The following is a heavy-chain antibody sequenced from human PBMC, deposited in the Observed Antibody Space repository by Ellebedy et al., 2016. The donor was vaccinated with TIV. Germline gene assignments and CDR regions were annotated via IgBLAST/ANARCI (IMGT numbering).Heavy chain of an antibody. CDR3: ARDEVVGASRGYQFYGMDV. CDR2: INPNSGGT. CDR1: GHTFRGYY. J-gene: IGHJ6*02. Sequence: ASVKVSCKASGHTFRGYYIHWVRQAPGQGLEWMGWINPNSGGTNHAQKFQGRLTLTTETSINTAYMELNRLTSDDTAMYYCARDEVVGASRGYQFYGMDVWGHGTTVTVSS. D-gene: IGHD6-25*01. V-gene: IGHV1-2*02.